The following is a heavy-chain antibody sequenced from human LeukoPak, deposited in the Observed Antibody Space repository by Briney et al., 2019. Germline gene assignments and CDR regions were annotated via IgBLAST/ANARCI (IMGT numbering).Heavy chain of an antibody. Sequence: SQTLSLTCAISGDSVSGGSAGWNWIRQSPSRGLEWLGRICYRSKWYSDYAISLKSRITINPATSRNQFSLQLNSVTHDDTAVYYCTGGGLVRGTLHWFDPWGQGTLVTVSS. CDR1: GDSVSGGSAG. V-gene: IGHV6-1*01. CDR3: TGGGLVRGTLHWFDP. D-gene: IGHD3-10*01. CDR2: ICYRSKWYS. J-gene: IGHJ5*02.